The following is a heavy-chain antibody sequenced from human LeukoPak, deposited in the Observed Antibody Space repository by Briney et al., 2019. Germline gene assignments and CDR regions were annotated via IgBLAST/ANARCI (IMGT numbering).Heavy chain of an antibody. V-gene: IGHV1-8*03. Sequence: ASVKVSCKASGYTFTTYDINWVRQATGQGLEWMGWMNPNSGNTGYAQKFQGRVTITRNTSISTAYMELSSLRSEDTAVYYCARGEYSYSSSPKGGYYYMDVWGKGTTVTVSS. CDR1: GYTFTTYD. CDR2: MNPNSGNT. CDR3: ARGEYSYSSSPKGGYYYMDV. D-gene: IGHD6-6*01. J-gene: IGHJ6*03.